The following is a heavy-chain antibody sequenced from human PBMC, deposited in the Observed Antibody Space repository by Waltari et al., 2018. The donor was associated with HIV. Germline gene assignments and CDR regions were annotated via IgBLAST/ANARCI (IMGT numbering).Heavy chain of an antibody. D-gene: IGHD3-10*01. CDR1: GFIFTAFA. CDR3: VKDSGRAADVFDL. V-gene: IGHV3-23*01. J-gene: IGHJ3*01. Sequence: QLLESGVGLVEPGGSLRLSCEASGFIFTAFAMDWVRQAPGKGLEWVSAIRGGGETFYADSVKGRFTISRDNSKNTLYLQMNSLRADDAAVYYCVKDSGRAADVFDLWGQGTMVTVSS. CDR2: IRGGGET.